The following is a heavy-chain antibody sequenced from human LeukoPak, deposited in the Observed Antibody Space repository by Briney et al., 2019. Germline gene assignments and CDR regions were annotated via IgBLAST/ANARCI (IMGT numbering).Heavy chain of an antibody. CDR2: INHSGST. Sequence: PSETLSLTCAVYGGSFSGYYWSWIRQPPGKGLEGIGEINHSGSTNYNPSLKSRVTISVDTSKNQFSLKLSSVTAADTAVYYCARVVVVVPAAIKGYAYYFDYWGQGTLVTVSS. CDR3: ARVVVVVPAAIKGYAYYFDY. J-gene: IGHJ4*02. V-gene: IGHV4-34*01. CDR1: GGSFSGYY. D-gene: IGHD2-2*01.